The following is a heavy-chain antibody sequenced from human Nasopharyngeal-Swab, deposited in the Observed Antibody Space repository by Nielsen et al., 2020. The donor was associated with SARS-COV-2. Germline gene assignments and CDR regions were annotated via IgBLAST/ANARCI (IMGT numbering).Heavy chain of an antibody. CDR3: ARESLPSYYDDSRGYAGYAFDI. CDR1: GDTFNNNA. Sequence: SVKVSCKASGDTFNNNAISWGRQAPGQGLEWMGGIIPIYGTTNRAQKFQGRLTITADDTTNTAYMELSSLRSEDTAVYYCARESLPSYYDDSRGYAGYAFDIWGQGTMVTVSS. CDR2: IIPIYGTT. D-gene: IGHD3-22*01. V-gene: IGHV1-69*13. J-gene: IGHJ3*02.